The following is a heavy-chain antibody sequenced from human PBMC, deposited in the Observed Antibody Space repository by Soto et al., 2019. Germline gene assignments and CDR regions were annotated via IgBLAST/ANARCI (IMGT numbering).Heavy chain of an antibody. D-gene: IGHD3-22*01. J-gene: IGHJ3*02. CDR2: VYHSGNT. CDR1: GDSISSDKW. V-gene: IGHV4-4*02. Sequence: SETLSLTCAVSGDSISSDKWWSWVRQPPGKGLEWIGEVYHSGNTNYNPSLKSRVTISVDTSKNQFSLKLSSVTAADTAVYYCARVRTIDYDDSSGYYRPDAFDIWGQGTMVTVSS. CDR3: ARVRTIDYDDSSGYYRPDAFDI.